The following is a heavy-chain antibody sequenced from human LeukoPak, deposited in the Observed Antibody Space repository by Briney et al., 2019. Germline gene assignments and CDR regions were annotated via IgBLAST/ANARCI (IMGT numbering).Heavy chain of an antibody. Sequence: PGGSLRLSCAASGFTFSSSSMNWVRQAPGRGLEWVSYISGSGVTMYYADSVKGRFTISRDDAKKSLYLQMNSLRAEDTAVYYCAREDIRLDYFDYWGQGTLVTVSS. CDR2: ISGSGVTM. CDR3: AREDIRLDYFDY. V-gene: IGHV3-48*04. J-gene: IGHJ4*02. CDR1: GFTFSSSS. D-gene: IGHD6-19*01.